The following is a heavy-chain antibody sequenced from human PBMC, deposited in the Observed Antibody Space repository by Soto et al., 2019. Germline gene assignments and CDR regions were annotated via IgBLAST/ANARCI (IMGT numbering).Heavy chain of an antibody. CDR2: ISGSGGST. V-gene: IGHV3-23*01. Sequence: VGSLRLSCAASGFTFSSYAMSWVRQAPGKGLEWVSAISGSGGSTYYADSVKGRFTISRDNSKNTLYLQMDSLRAEDTAVYYCATQITGTTKSNYWAQGTLVTVSS. CDR1: GFTFSSYA. J-gene: IGHJ4*02. CDR3: ATQITGTTKSNY. D-gene: IGHD1-7*01.